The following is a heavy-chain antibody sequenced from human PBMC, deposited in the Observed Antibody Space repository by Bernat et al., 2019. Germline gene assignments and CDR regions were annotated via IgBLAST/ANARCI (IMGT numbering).Heavy chain of an antibody. CDR1: GFTFSSYA. CDR3: AKENYYDSTGYYYKHGAFDI. CDR2: ISSSGGTT. V-gene: IGHV3-23*01. Sequence: EVQLLESGGGLVQPGGSLRLSCAASGFTFSSYAMSWVRQAPGKGLEWVSAISSSGGTTYYADSVRGRFTISRDNSKNTLYLQMNSLRAEDTAVYYCAKENYYDSTGYYYKHGAFDIWGQGTMLTVSS. D-gene: IGHD3-22*01. J-gene: IGHJ3*02.